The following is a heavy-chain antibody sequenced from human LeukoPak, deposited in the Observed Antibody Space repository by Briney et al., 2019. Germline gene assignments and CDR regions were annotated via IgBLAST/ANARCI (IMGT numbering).Heavy chain of an antibody. CDR3: ARRPHHDLWSGNTYFFDT. D-gene: IGHD3-3*01. Sequence: SGPTLVRPTQTLTLNCSFSGFSLTTRGLGVGWIRQPPGKALEWLPLIHWNDARRYSPSLRSRLTITKDTSKNQVVLTMTDMDPVDTATYYCARRPHHDLWSGNTYFFDTWGLGTLVPVSS. CDR1: GFSLTTRGLG. V-gene: IGHV2-5*01. J-gene: IGHJ4*02. CDR2: IHWNDAR.